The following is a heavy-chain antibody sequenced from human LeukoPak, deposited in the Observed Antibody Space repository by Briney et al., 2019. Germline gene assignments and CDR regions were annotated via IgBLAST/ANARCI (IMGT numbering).Heavy chain of an antibody. CDR2: IIPILGIA. J-gene: IGHJ4*02. Sequence: SVKVSCKASGYTFTSYAISWVRQAPGQGLEWMGRIIPILGIANYAQKFQGRVTITADKYTSTAYMELSSLRSEDTAVYYCARASAGSSGWYNYWGQGTLVTVSS. V-gene: IGHV1-69*04. CDR1: GYTFTSYA. D-gene: IGHD6-19*01. CDR3: ARASAGSSGWYNY.